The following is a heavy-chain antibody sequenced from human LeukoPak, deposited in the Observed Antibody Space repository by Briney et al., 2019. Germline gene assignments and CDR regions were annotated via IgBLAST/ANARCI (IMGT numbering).Heavy chain of an antibody. Sequence: GGSLRLSCAASGLTFSSYAMSWVRQAPGKGLEWVSAISGSGGSTYYTDSVEGRFTISRDNSKNTLYLQMNSLRAEDTAVYYCAKSSGEGSSWYYYVDYWGQGTLVTVSS. CDR3: AKSSGEGSSWYYYVDY. V-gene: IGHV3-23*01. J-gene: IGHJ4*02. D-gene: IGHD6-13*01. CDR2: ISGSGGST. CDR1: GLTFSSYA.